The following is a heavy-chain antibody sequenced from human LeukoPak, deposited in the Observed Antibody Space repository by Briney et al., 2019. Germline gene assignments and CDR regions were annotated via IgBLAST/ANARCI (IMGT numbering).Heavy chain of an antibody. CDR3: SKTPGDLWSWYDY. CDR2: IGNSGTST. CDR1: GFTFSRYS. V-gene: IGHV3-21*01. Sequence: PGGSLRLSRAASGFTFSRYSMNWVRQAPGEGLEWVSSIGNSGTSTYYADSVNGRFAVSRDNARNSLYLEMNSLRAEDTAIYYCSKTPGDLWSWYDYWGQGTLVTVSS. D-gene: IGHD3-10*01. J-gene: IGHJ4*02.